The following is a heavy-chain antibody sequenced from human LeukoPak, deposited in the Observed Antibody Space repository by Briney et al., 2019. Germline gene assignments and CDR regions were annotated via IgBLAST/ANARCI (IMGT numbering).Heavy chain of an antibody. CDR1: GFTFSSYN. Sequence: PGGSLRLSCAASGFTFSSYNINWVRQAPGKGLEWVSSISTSSSYIYYGDSVRGRFTVSRDNAKNTLYLQMNSLRAEDTAVYYCAKGSSGWDAFDYWAREPWSPSPQ. CDR3: AKGSSGWDAFDY. D-gene: IGHD6-19*01. V-gene: IGHV3-21*01. J-gene: IGHJ4*02. CDR2: ISTSSSYI.